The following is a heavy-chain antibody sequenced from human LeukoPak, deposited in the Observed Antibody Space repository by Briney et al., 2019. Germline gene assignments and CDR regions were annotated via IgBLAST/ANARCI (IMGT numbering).Heavy chain of an antibody. V-gene: IGHV1-18*01. J-gene: IGHJ3*02. CDR2: ISAYNGNT. CDR1: GYTFTSYG. Sequence: GASVKVSCKASGYTFTSYGISWVRQAPGQGLEWMGWISAYNGNTNYAQKLQGRVTMTTDTSTSTAYMELRSLGSDDTAVYYCARYRVLLWFGEREAFDIWGQGTMVTVSS. CDR3: ARYRVLLWFGEREAFDI. D-gene: IGHD3-10*01.